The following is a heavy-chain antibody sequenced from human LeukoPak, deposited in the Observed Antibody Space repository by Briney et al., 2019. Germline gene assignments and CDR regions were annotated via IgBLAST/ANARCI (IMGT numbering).Heavy chain of an antibody. V-gene: IGHV3-21*01. J-gene: IGHJ3*02. CDR3: ARVPAARYYDSSGYSGDAFDI. CDR1: GFTFSSYS. CDR2: ISSSSSYI. D-gene: IGHD3-22*01. Sequence: PGGSLRLSCAASGFTFSSYSMNWVRQAPGKGLEWVSSISSSSSYIYYADSVKGRFTISRDNAKNSLYLQMNSLRAEDTAVYYCARVPAARYYDSSGYSGDAFDIWGQGTMVTVSS.